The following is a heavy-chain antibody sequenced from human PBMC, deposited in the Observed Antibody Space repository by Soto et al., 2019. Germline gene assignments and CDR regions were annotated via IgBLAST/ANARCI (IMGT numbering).Heavy chain of an antibody. CDR3: ARKELGYGSGTDYFDS. D-gene: IGHD3-10*01. V-gene: IGHV3-23*01. CDR2: ISGGGSNT. Sequence: EVQVLESGGGLVQPGGSLRLSCAASGFTFSSYAMSWVRQAPGRGLEWVSSISGGGSNTYYADFVKGRFTISRDIFKNTLYLQMGSLRAEDAAIYYCARKELGYGSGTDYFDSWGQGTLVTVSS. J-gene: IGHJ4*02. CDR1: GFTFSSYA.